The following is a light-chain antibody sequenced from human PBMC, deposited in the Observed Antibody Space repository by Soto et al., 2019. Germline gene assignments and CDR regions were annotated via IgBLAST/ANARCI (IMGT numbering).Light chain of an antibody. J-gene: IGLJ3*02. CDR3: QSYDTSLRAWV. V-gene: IGLV1-40*01. CDR1: SSNIGAGYD. Sequence: QPVLTQPPSVSGAPGQRVTGSCTGGSSNIGAGYDVHWYRQFPGTAPKLLVYGNNNRPSGISDRFSASKSGSSASLAITGLQAEDEADYYCQSYDTSLRAWVFGGATKLTVL. CDR2: GNN.